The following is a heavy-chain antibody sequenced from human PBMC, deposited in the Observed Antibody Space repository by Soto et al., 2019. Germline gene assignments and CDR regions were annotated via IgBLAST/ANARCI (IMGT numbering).Heavy chain of an antibody. CDR1: GGSISSYY. D-gene: IGHD4-17*01. J-gene: IGHJ4*02. CDR3: ARGMTTVTTFDY. Sequence: SETLSLTCTVSGGSISSYYWSWIRQPPGKGLEWIGYIYYSGSTNYNPSLKSRVTISVDTSKNQFSLKLSSVTAADTAVYYCARGMTTVTTFDYWGQGNLVTVSS. V-gene: IGHV4-59*08. CDR2: IYYSGST.